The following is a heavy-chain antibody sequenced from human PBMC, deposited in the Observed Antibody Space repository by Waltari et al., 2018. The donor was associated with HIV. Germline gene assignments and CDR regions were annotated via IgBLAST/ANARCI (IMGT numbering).Heavy chain of an antibody. V-gene: IGHV4-61*02. CDR3: ARLPYSGSYYFDY. Sequence: QVQLQESGPGLVKPSQTLYLTCTVSGGSLSRGSYYRSWIRQPAGKGLEWIGRIYTSGSTNYNPSLKSRVTISVDTSKNQFSLKLSSVTAADTAVYYCARLPYSGSYYFDYWGQGTLVTVSS. D-gene: IGHD1-26*01. J-gene: IGHJ4*02. CDR2: IYTSGST. CDR1: GGSLSRGSYY.